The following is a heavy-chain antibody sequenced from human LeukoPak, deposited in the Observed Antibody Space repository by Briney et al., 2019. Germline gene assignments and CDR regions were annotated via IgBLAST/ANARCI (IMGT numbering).Heavy chain of an antibody. CDR3: VKNPSEFWSYFDY. J-gene: IGHJ4*02. CDR1: GFSFSEYS. CDR2: ISGNGGRT. V-gene: IGHV3-64D*06. Sequence: PGGSLRLSCSASGFSFSEYSMHWVRQPPGKGLEYVSAISGNGGRTHYADSVRGRFTISRDNSKTTLYLQMTSLRAEDTAVYYCVKNPSEFWSYFDYWGQGTRVTVSS. D-gene: IGHD3-3*01.